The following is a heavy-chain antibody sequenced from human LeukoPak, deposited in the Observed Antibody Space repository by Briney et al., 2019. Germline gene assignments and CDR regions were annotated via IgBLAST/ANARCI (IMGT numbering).Heavy chain of an antibody. CDR3: ARPPRDLVSAAPFDY. CDR1: GYSFSVYY. D-gene: IGHD5/OR15-5a*01. J-gene: IGHJ4*02. Sequence: APVKVSCKASGYSFSVYYIEWLRQVPGEGLEWVGWILPHSGDTFYAQKFRGRVTMTADTSISTAYMELSRLQSDDTGIYFCARPPRDLVSAAPFDYWGQGTLVAVSS. V-gene: IGHV1-2*02. CDR2: ILPHSGDT.